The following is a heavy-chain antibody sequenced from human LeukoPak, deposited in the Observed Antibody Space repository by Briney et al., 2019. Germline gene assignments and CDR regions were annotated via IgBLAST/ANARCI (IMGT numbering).Heavy chain of an antibody. Sequence: GGSLRLSCAASGFTFSSYSMNWVRQAPGKGLEWVSTLSGSGGSTYYADSVKGRFTISRDNSKNTLYLQMNSLRAEDTAVYYCANWDPYYDSSGYYYPPYGMDVWGQGTTVTVSS. V-gene: IGHV3-23*01. CDR3: ANWDPYYDSSGYYYPPYGMDV. CDR1: GFTFSSYS. D-gene: IGHD3-22*01. CDR2: LSGSGGST. J-gene: IGHJ6*02.